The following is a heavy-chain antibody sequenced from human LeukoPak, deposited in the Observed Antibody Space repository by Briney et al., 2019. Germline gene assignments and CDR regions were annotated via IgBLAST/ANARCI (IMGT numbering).Heavy chain of an antibody. CDR2: TYYRSTWYN. Sequence: SQTLSLTRAISWHRVSINSVTWNSIPQSPSRVLEWLGMTYYRSTWYNDYAVSLRGRITLNPDTSKNQFSPHLNSVTPEDTAVYYCARRLTQYDCFDPWGQGILVTLSS. J-gene: IGHJ5*02. V-gene: IGHV6-1*01. CDR1: WHRVSINSVT. D-gene: IGHD2-2*01. CDR3: ARRLTQYDCFDP.